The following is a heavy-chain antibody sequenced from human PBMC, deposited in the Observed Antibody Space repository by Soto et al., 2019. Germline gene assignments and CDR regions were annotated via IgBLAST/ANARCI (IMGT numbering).Heavy chain of an antibody. J-gene: IGHJ4*02. D-gene: IGHD2-2*01. CDR1: GGSFSSYY. CDR3: ARGPSRHRVYFDY. Sequence: PSETLSLTCAVYGGSFSSYYWGWIRQPPGKGLEWIGQINQSGSTNYNPSLKSRVTISVDTSKNQFSLSLTSVTAADTAMYFCARGPSRHRVYFDYWGQGTLVTVSS. V-gene: IGHV4-34*01. CDR2: INQSGST.